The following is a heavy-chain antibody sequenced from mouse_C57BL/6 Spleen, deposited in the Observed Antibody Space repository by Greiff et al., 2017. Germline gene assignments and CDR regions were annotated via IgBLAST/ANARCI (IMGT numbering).Heavy chain of an antibody. Sequence: VQLKQSGPELVKPGASVKISCKASGYSFTDYNMNWVKQSNGKSLEWIGVINPNYGTTSYNQKFKGQATLTVDQSSSTAYMQLNSLTSEDSAVYYCASGHYGSSSHWYFDVWGTGTTVTVSS. CDR1: GYSFTDYN. D-gene: IGHD1-1*01. CDR2: INPNYGTT. V-gene: IGHV1-39*01. CDR3: ASGHYGSSSHWYFDV. J-gene: IGHJ1*03.